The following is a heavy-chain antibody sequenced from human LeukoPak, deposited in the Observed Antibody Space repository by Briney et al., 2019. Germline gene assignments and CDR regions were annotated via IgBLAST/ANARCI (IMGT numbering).Heavy chain of an antibody. V-gene: IGHV3-30*02. CDR3: ARAKRNGFDI. Sequence: QPGGSLRLSCAASGFTFGSYGMHWVRQAPGKGLEWVTFIRSDGSNKYYADSVKGRFTISRDNAKNSLYLQMNSLRAEDTAVYYCARAKRNGFDIWGQGTMVTVSS. CDR2: IRSDGSNK. J-gene: IGHJ3*02. CDR1: GFTFGSYG.